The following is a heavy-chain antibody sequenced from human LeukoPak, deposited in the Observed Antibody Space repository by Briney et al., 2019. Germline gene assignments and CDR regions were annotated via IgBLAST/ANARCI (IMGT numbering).Heavy chain of an antibody. CDR3: ARANYGERGYFDY. D-gene: IGHD4-17*01. Sequence: SETLSLTCTVSGGSISRYWSWIRQPPGKGLEWIGTIYYSGSTYYNPSLKSRVTVSVDTSKNQFSLKLSSVTAADTAVYYCARANYGERGYFDYWGQGTLVTVSS. CDR1: GGSISRY. J-gene: IGHJ4*02. V-gene: IGHV4-59*01. CDR2: IYYSGST.